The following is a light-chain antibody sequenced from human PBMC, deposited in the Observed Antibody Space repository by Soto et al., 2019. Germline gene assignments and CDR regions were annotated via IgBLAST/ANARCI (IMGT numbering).Light chain of an antibody. CDR3: QQYNNGVRGT. J-gene: IGKJ2*01. V-gene: IGKV3-15*01. CDR1: QSVDSD. Sequence: PGERVTLSCRASQSVDSDVAWFQHKPGQAPRLLIYGASTRAAGIPARFSGSGYETDFTFTISGLEPEDSATYFCQQYNNGVRGTVGQGTKLEIK. CDR2: GAS.